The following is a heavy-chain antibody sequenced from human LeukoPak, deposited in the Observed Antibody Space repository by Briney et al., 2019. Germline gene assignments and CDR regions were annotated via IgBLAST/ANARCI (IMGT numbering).Heavy chain of an antibody. D-gene: IGHD2-15*01. CDR1: GFTLSSYE. Sequence: PGGSLRLSCAASGFTLSSYEMNSVRQAPGKGLEWVSYSSSSGSGTYYADSVKGRFTISRENAKNSLYLQMNSLRDEDTAVYYCAKVAGVVLSTQFDFWGQGTLVTVSS. V-gene: IGHV3-48*03. CDR2: SSSSGSGT. J-gene: IGHJ4*02. CDR3: AKVAGVVLSTQFDF.